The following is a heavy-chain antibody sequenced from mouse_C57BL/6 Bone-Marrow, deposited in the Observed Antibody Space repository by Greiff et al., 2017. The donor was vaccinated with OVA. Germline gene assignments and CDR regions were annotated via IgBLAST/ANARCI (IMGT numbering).Heavy chain of an antibody. D-gene: IGHD1-1*01. CDR2: IYPRSGNT. Sequence: QVQLQQSGAELARPGASVKLSCKASGYTFTSYGISWVKQRTGQGLEWIGEIYPRSGNTYYNEKFKGKATLTADKSSSTAYMELRSLTSEDSAVYFCARGGLLRSGDWYFDVWGTGTTVTVSS. CDR3: ARGGLLRSGDWYFDV. V-gene: IGHV1-81*01. CDR1: GYTFTSYG. J-gene: IGHJ1*03.